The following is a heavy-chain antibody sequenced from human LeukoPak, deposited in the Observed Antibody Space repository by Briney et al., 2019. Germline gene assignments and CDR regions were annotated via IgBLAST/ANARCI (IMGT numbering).Heavy chain of an antibody. CDR1: GGSISSYY. CDR2: IYYSGST. D-gene: IGHD5-18*01. Sequence: PSETLSLTCTVPGGSISSYYWSWIRQPPGKGLEWIGYIYYSGSTNYNPSLKSRVTISVDTSKNQFSLKLSSVTAADTAVYYCARLRTAMGVFDPWGQGTLVTVSS. J-gene: IGHJ5*02. CDR3: ARLRTAMGVFDP. V-gene: IGHV4-59*01.